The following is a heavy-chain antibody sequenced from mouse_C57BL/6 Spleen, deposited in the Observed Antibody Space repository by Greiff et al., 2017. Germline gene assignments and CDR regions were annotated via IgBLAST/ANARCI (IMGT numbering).Heavy chain of an antibody. CDR3: ARGGAYGSRYDWYLDV. V-gene: IGHV1-72*01. Sequence: VQLQQPGAELVKPGASVKLSCKASGYTFPSYWMHWVKQRPGRGLEWIGRIDPNSGGTKYNEKFKSKATLTVDKPSSTADMQLSSLTSEDSAVYYCARGGAYGSRYDWYLDVWGTGTTVTVSS. D-gene: IGHD1-1*01. CDR2: IDPNSGGT. CDR1: GYTFPSYW. J-gene: IGHJ1*03.